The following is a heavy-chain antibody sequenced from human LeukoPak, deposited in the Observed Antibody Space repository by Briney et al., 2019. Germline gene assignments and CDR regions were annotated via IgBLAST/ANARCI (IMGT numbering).Heavy chain of an antibody. CDR3: ASFTMVRGKGDAFDI. CDR2: IYTSGST. D-gene: IGHD3-10*01. CDR1: GGSISSYY. V-gene: IGHV4-4*09. Sequence: SETLSLTCTVSGGSISSYYWSWIRQPPGKGLEWIGYIYTSGSTNYNPSLKSRVTISVDTSKNQFSLKLSSVTAADTAVYYCASFTMVRGKGDAFDIWGQGTMVTVSS. J-gene: IGHJ3*02.